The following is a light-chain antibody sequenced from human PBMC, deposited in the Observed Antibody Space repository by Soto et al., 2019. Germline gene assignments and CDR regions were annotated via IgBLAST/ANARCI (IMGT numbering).Light chain of an antibody. CDR1: QSVGNN. V-gene: IGKV3-15*01. J-gene: IGKJ1*01. CDR3: QQYNSWPRT. Sequence: DTLMTQSPATLSVSPGERASLSCWASQSVGNNLAWYRQKPGQAPRLVVYGASTRATGVPARFSGSVSGTEFTLIISSLQSEDFEVYYCQQYNSWPRTFGQGTKVDIK. CDR2: GAS.